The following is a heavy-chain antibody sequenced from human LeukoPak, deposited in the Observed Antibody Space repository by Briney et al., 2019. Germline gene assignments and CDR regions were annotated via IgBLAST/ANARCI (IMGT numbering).Heavy chain of an antibody. Sequence: PSETLSLTCTVSGGSISSYYWSWIRQPPGKGLEWIGYIYYSGSTTYNPSLKSRVTISVDTSKNQFSLKLSSVTAADTAVYYCARNTAPGYYGSGSYYRSHNYYYYMGVWGKGTTVTISS. D-gene: IGHD3-10*01. CDR1: GGSISSYY. CDR3: ARNTAPGYYGSGSYYRSHNYYYYMGV. CDR2: IYYSGST. V-gene: IGHV4-59*01. J-gene: IGHJ6*03.